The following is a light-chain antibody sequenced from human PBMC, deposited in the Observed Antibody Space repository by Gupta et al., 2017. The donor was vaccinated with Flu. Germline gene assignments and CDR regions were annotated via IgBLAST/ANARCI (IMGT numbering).Light chain of an antibody. V-gene: IGKV4-1*01. CDR1: QSVLYSSNNKNY. Sequence: DIVLTQSPDTLAVSLGETATINCKSSQSVLYSSNNKNYLAWYQQTAGQPPKLLIYWASTRESGVPDRLSGSGSGTYFTLTISSLQAEDVAVYYCQQYYSIPRTFGQGTKVEIK. CDR2: WAS. CDR3: QQYYSIPRT. J-gene: IGKJ1*01.